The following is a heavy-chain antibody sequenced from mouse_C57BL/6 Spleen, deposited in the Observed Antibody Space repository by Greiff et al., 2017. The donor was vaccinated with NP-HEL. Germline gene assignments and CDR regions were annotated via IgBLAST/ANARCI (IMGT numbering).Heavy chain of an antibody. D-gene: IGHD1-1*01. CDR2: INPYNGGT. V-gene: IGHV1-19*01. J-gene: IGHJ1*03. Sequence: EVQLQQSGPVLVKPGASVKMSCKASGYTFTDYYMNWVKQSHGKSLEWIGVINPYNGGTSYNQKFKGKATLTVDKSSSTAYMELNSLTSEDSAVYYCARRGITTVEDFDVWGTGTTVTVSS. CDR1: GYTFTDYY. CDR3: ARRGITTVEDFDV.